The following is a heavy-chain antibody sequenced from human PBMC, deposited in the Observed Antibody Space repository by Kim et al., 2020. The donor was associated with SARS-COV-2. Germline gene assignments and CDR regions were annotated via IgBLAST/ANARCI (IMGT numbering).Heavy chain of an antibody. V-gene: IGHV3-72*01. J-gene: IGHJ4*02. CDR3: ATYYGSGSYYSGGY. CDR1: GFTFSDHY. Sequence: GGSLRRSCAASGFTFSDHYMDWVRQAPGKGLEWVGRTRNKANSYTTEYAASVKGRFTISRDDSKNSLYLQMNSLKTEDTAVYYCATYYGSGSYYSGGYWGQGTLVTVSS. CDR2: TRNKANSYTT. D-gene: IGHD3-10*01.